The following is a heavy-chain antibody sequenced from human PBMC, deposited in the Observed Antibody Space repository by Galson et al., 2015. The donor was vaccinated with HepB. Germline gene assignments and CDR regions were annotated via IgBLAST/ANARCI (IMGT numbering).Heavy chain of an antibody. V-gene: IGHV1-69*10. Sequence: SVKVSCKASGGTFSSYAISWVRQAPGQGLEWMGAIIPILGVANYAQKFQGRVTITADKSTSTAYMELRSLRSEDTAVYYCAREYSGYDSAFDYWGQGTLVTVSS. J-gene: IGHJ4*02. CDR3: AREYSGYDSAFDY. CDR1: GGTFSSYA. CDR2: IIPILGVA. D-gene: IGHD5-12*01.